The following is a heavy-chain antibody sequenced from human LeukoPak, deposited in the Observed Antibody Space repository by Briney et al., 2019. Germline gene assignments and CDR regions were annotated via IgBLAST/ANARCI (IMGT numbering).Heavy chain of an antibody. D-gene: IGHD3-22*01. J-gene: IGHJ6*02. CDR3: ARSETTYYYDSSVYFYYYYGMDV. CDR2: IKQDGSEK. Sequence: GGSLRLSWAASGFTFSNYWMTWVRQAPAKGLEWVANIKQDGSEKYYVDSGKGRFTISRDNAKNSLYLQMNSLRAEDTALYYCARSETTYYYDSSVYFYYYYGMDVWGQGTTVTVSS. CDR1: GFTFSNYW. V-gene: IGHV3-7*01.